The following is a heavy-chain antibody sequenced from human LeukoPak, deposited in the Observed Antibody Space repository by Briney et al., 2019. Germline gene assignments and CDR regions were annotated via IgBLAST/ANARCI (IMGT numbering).Heavy chain of an antibody. CDR3: ARTYYYYYMDV. CDR1: GFTFSSYW. J-gene: IGHJ6*03. CDR2: IKEDETVK. Sequence: GGSLRLSCAASGFTFSSYWMTWVRQAPGKGLEWVANIKEDETVKNYVDSVKGRFTISRDSAKNSLYLQMNSLRAEDTAVYYCARTYYYYYMDVWGKGTTVTVSS. V-gene: IGHV3-7*01.